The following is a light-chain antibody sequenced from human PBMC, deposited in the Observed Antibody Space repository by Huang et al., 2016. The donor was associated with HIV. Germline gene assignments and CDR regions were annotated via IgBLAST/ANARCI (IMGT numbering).Light chain of an antibody. J-gene: IGKJ2*01. Sequence: DVQMTQSPSTLAASVGDSVTITCRASQSISKWLAWYQRKPGNAPKLLIYEASTLQSGVPSGFSGRRSGTEFTLAISALQPDDSATYYCQHYNNYPLTFGRGTKLEIK. CDR2: EAS. CDR1: QSISKW. CDR3: QHYNNYPLT. V-gene: IGKV1-5*01.